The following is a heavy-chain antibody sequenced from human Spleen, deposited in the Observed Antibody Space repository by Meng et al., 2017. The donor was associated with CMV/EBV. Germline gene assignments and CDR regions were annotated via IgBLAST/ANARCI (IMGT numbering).Heavy chain of an antibody. CDR3: AKVGGTTMIIVVKRGYFEY. CDR1: GITFRNYD. D-gene: IGHD3-22*01. V-gene: IGHV3-23*01. Sequence: GESLKISCVASGITFRNYDMSWVRQAPGKGPEWISVISGSGDSTYYADSVKGRYTISRDNSKSTVYLQMSSLRVEDTAVYFCAKVGGTTMIIVVKRGYFEYWGQGTVVTVSS. J-gene: IGHJ4*02. CDR2: ISGSGDST.